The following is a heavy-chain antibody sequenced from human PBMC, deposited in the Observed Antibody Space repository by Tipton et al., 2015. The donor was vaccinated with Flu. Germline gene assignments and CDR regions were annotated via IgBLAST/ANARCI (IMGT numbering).Heavy chain of an antibody. CDR3: APKPRVEPAAISDYYFDY. D-gene: IGHD2-2*01. V-gene: IGHV3-23*01. CDR1: GFTFSSYA. Sequence: SLRLSCAASGFTFSSYAMSWVRQAPGKGLEWVSAISGSGGSTYYADSVKGRFTISRDNSKNTLYLQMNSLIAEDTAVYYCAPKPRVEPAAISDYYFDYWGQGTLVTVSS. J-gene: IGHJ4*02. CDR2: ISGSGGST.